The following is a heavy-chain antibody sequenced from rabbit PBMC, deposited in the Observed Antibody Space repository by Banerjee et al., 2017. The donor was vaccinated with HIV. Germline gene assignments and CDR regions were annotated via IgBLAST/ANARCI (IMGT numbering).Heavy chain of an antibody. Sequence: QEQLEESGGDLVKPEGSLTLTCTASGFSFSNKYVMCWVRQAPGKGLEWIGCINTSSGNTVYATWAKGRFTISKTSSTTVPLQMTGLTDADTATYFCARESTAGVGDWVLWGQGTLVTVS. CDR2: INTSSGNT. V-gene: IGHV1S45*01. D-gene: IGHD2-1*01. CDR1: GFSFSNKYV. CDR3: ARESTAGVGDWVL. J-gene: IGHJ3*01.